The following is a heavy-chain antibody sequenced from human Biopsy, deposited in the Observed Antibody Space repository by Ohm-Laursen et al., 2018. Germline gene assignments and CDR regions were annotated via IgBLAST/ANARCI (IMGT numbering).Heavy chain of an antibody. Sequence: SDILSLTCPVSGGSISSYYWNWIRQPPGKGLEWIGYIYYSETTDYSPSLKSRVTISIDKSKNQFFLKLSSVTAEDTAVYYCARDDAVTVIRGLYYWGQGALVTVSS. CDR1: GGSISSYY. J-gene: IGHJ4*02. D-gene: IGHD2-21*02. V-gene: IGHV4-59*07. CDR3: ARDDAVTVIRGLYY. CDR2: IYYSETT.